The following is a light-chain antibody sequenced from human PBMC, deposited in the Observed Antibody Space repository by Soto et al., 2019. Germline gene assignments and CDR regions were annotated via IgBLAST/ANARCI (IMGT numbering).Light chain of an antibody. CDR2: DVS. V-gene: IGLV2-14*01. CDR1: SSDGGGYNY. CDR3: SSYTSSSTLE. J-gene: IGLJ2*01. Sequence: QSALTQHASVSGSPGQSITISCTGTSSDGGGYNYVSWYQQHPGKAPKLMIYDVSNRPSGVSNRFSGSKSGNTASLTISGLQAEDEADYYCSSYTSSSTLEFGGGTKLTVL.